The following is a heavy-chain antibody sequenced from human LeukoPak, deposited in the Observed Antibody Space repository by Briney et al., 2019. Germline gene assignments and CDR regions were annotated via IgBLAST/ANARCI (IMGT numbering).Heavy chain of an antibody. CDR3: ARAPGPSIAVAGTGSFDP. CDR1: GYTFTSYG. V-gene: IGHV1-18*01. Sequence: ASVKVSCKASGYTFTSYGISWVRQAPGQGLEWMGWISAYNGNTNYAQKLQGRVTMTRDTSISTAYMELTRLRSDDTAVYYCARAPGPSIAVAGTGSFDPWGQGTLVTVSS. D-gene: IGHD6-19*01. CDR2: ISAYNGNT. J-gene: IGHJ5*02.